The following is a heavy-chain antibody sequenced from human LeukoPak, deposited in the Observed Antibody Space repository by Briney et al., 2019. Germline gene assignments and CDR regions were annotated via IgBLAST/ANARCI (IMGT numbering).Heavy chain of an antibody. V-gene: IGHV3-49*04. Sequence: GGSLRLSCTASGFTFGDYAMSWVRQAPGKGLEWVGFIRSKAYGGATEYAAPVKGRFTISRDDSKSIAYLQMNSLKTEDTAVYYCTKNRGGAVAGRFYMDVWGKGTTVTVSS. CDR3: TKNRGGAVAGRFYMDV. J-gene: IGHJ6*03. D-gene: IGHD6-19*01. CDR1: GFTFGDYA. CDR2: IRSKAYGGAT.